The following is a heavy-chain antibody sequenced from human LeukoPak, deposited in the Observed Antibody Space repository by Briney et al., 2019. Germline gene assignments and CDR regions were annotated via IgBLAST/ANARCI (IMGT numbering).Heavy chain of an antibody. Sequence: PSGTLSLTCAVSGGSISSSNWWSWVRQPPGQELEWIGEIYHSGSTNYNPSLKSRVTISVDKSKNQFSLKLSSVTAADTAVYYCARGTRGRFWSGLDYWGQGTLVTVSS. CDR2: IYHSGST. CDR1: GGSISSSNW. J-gene: IGHJ4*02. CDR3: ARGTRGRFWSGLDY. V-gene: IGHV4-4*02. D-gene: IGHD3-3*01.